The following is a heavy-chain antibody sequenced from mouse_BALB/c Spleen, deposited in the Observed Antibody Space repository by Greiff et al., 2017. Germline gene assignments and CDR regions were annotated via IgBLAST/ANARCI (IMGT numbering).Heavy chain of an antibody. CDR2: IRNKANGYTT. J-gene: IGHJ2*01. Sequence: EVNVVESGGGLVQPGGSLRLSCATSGFTFTDYYMSWVRQPPGKALEWLGFIRNKANGYTTEYSASVKGRFTISRDNSQSILYLQMNTLRAEDSATYYCARDDGYFYYFDYWGQGTTLTVSS. CDR3: ARDDGYFYYFDY. CDR1: GFTFTDYY. D-gene: IGHD2-3*01. V-gene: IGHV7-3*02.